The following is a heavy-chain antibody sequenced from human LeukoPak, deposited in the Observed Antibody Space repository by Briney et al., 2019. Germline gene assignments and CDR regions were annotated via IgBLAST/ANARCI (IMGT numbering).Heavy chain of an antibody. Sequence: PGGSLRLSCAASGFTVSSNYMSWVRQAPGKGLEWVSVIYSGGSTNYADSVKGRFTISRDNAKNTLYLQMNSLRAEDTAVYYCARESYGGLYFDYWGQGTLVTVSS. CDR2: IYSGGST. CDR3: ARESYGGLYFDY. J-gene: IGHJ4*02. V-gene: IGHV3-66*01. D-gene: IGHD4-23*01. CDR1: GFTVSSNY.